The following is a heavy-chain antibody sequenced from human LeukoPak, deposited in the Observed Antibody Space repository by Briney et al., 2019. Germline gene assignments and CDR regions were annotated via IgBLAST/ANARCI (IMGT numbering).Heavy chain of an antibody. Sequence: GGSLRLSCAASGFTFSSCGMHWVRQAPGKGLEWVAVIWYDGSNKYYADSVKGRFTISRDNSKNTLYLQLNSLRAEDAAVYYYARGDLYGDYVILNWGQGTLVTVSS. D-gene: IGHD4-17*01. V-gene: IGHV3-33*01. CDR3: ARGDLYGDYVILN. J-gene: IGHJ4*02. CDR2: IWYDGSNK. CDR1: GFTFSSCG.